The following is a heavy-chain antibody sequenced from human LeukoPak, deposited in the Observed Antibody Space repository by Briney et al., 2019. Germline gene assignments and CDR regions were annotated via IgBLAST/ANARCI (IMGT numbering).Heavy chain of an antibody. Sequence: PGGSLRLSCAASGFTFISYAMSWVRQAPGKGLEWVSAIIHSGANTYYADSVKGRFSISRDNSKNTLYLQMNSLRAEDTAVYYCAKRHYDTSGLDAFDIWGQGTTVTVSS. CDR1: GFTFISYA. CDR2: IIHSGANT. D-gene: IGHD3-22*01. V-gene: IGHV3-23*01. J-gene: IGHJ3*02. CDR3: AKRHYDTSGLDAFDI.